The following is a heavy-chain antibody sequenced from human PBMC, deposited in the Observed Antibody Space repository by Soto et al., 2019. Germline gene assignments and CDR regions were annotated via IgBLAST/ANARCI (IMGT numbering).Heavy chain of an antibody. Sequence: QLQLQESGPGLVKPSETLSLTCTVSGGSISSSSYYWGWIRQPPGKGLEWIGSIYYSGSTYYNPSLKSRVPISVDTSKNQSSLMLSSVTAADTAVYYCARSEGIAVAGYSYLYYSGMDVWGQGTTVTVSS. D-gene: IGHD6-19*01. J-gene: IGHJ6*02. CDR2: IYYSGST. CDR1: GGSISSSSYY. CDR3: ARSEGIAVAGYSYLYYSGMDV. V-gene: IGHV4-39*01.